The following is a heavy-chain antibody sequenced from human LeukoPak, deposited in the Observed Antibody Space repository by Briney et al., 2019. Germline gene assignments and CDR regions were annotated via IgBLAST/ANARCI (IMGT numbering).Heavy chain of an antibody. CDR2: IYYNGGA. V-gene: IGHV4-39*01. CDR1: GGSITSGPYY. D-gene: IGHD1-7*01. Sequence: SETLSLTCSVSGGSITSGPYYWGWIRQPPGKGLEWIGSIYYNGGAYYNSTLKSRVTISVDTSKNQFSLKLSSLTAADMAVYYCARLSGTNHEAIDYWGQGTLVTVSS. CDR3: ARLSGTNHEAIDY. J-gene: IGHJ4*02.